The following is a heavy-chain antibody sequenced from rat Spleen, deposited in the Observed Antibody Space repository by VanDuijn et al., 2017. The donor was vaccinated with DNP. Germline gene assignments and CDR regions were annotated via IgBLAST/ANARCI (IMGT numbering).Heavy chain of an antibody. J-gene: IGHJ1*01. V-gene: IGHV5-22*01. CDR2: ISYDGGST. CDR3: ARATRGGVFPSYYWYFDF. Sequence: EVQLVESGGGPVLPGRSLKLSCVASGFTFRRSDVAWVRQAPTRGLEWVAYISYDGGSTNYGDSVKGRFTISRDIAKSTLYLQMNSLRAEDMATYYCARATRGGVFPSYYWYFDFWGPGTMVTVSS. D-gene: IGHD1-4*01. CDR1: GFTFRRSD.